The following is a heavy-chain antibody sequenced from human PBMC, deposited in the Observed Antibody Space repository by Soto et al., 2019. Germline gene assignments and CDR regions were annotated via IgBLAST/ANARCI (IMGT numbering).Heavy chain of an antibody. Sequence: GGSLRLSCAASGFTFSSYAMSWVRQAPGKGLEWVSAIDGSGDGTYYTDSVKGRFSISRDNSKNILYLQLNNLRADDTALYYCARESHGVDFDYWGQGALVTVSS. V-gene: IGHV3-23*01. J-gene: IGHJ4*02. CDR2: IDGSGDGT. D-gene: IGHD4-17*01. CDR1: GFTFSSYA. CDR3: ARESHGVDFDY.